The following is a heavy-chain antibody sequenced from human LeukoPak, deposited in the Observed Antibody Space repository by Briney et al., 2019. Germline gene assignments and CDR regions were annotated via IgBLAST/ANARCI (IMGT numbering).Heavy chain of an antibody. J-gene: IGHJ4*02. CDR3: AKQRVSNGYYYFDY. CDR2: FSSRAST. CDR1: GFTISSYA. V-gene: IGHV3-23*01. Sequence: PGGTLTLSCAASGFTISSYAMSWVRQPPAHGLERDSSFSSRASTDYADSVTRRFTISSDNPTNTMHLPMNIRTVADTAAYYYAKQRVSNGYYYFDYWGRGALVSVCS. D-gene: IGHD3-22*01.